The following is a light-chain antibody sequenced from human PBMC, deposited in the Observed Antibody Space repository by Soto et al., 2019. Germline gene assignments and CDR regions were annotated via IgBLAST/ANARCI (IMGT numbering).Light chain of an antibody. CDR2: NVD. J-gene: IGLJ3*02. Sequence: QSVLTQPRSVSGSPGQSVTISCTGTNSDVGGYSYVSWYQHHPGEAPKIIIYNVDERPSGVPVRFSGSKSGNTASLTISGLQADDEADYCCCSYAGHYSLVVFCGGSKLTV. CDR3: CSYAGHYSLVV. V-gene: IGLV2-11*01. CDR1: NSDVGGYSY.